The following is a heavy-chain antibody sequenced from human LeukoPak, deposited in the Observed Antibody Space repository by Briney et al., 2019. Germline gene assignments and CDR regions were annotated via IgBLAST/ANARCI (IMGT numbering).Heavy chain of an antibody. CDR1: GFTFSSYG. D-gene: IGHD2-2*01. Sequence: GTSLRLSCAASGFTFSSYGMHWVRQAPGQGLEWVALIWYEGNNKKYADSVKGRITISRDNSKNTLYLEMNSLRAEDTAVYYCARDNEYQLLLGVWGQGTLVTVSS. CDR2: IWYEGNNK. V-gene: IGHV3-33*01. J-gene: IGHJ4*02. CDR3: ARDNEYQLLLGV.